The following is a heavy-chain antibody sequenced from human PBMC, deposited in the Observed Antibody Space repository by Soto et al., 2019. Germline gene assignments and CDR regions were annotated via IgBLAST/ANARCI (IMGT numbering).Heavy chain of an antibody. D-gene: IGHD3-22*01. CDR2: IYYSGST. CDR1: GGSISSGGYY. V-gene: IGHV4-31*03. J-gene: IGHJ4*01. Sequence: PSENLSLTCTVSGGSISSGGYYWSWIRQHPGKGLEWIGYIYYSGSTYYNPSLKSRVTISVDTSKNQFSLKLSSVTAADTAVYYCARGPYYDNSGLHDYSGQGTLDIVSS. CDR3: ARGPYYDNSGLHDY.